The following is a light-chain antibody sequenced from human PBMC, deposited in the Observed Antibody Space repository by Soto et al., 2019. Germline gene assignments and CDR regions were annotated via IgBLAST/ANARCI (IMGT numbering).Light chain of an antibody. CDR3: LLYYGGAHV. CDR2: STS. J-gene: IGLJ1*01. CDR1: TGAVTSDNC. V-gene: IGLV7-43*01. Sequence: QAVVTQEPSLTVSSGGTVTLTCASCTGAVTSDNCPNWFQQKPGQAPRALIYSTSIKHSWTPDRFSGSLLGGKAALTLSSVQPEVEAEYYCLLYYGGAHVFGTGTKLTV.